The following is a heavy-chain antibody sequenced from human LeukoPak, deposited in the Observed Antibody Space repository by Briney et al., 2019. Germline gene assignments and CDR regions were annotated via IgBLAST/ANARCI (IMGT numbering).Heavy chain of an antibody. CDR3: ARDFNPSDWFSPRWGAFDI. CDR2: IYTSGST. V-gene: IGHV4-61*02. D-gene: IGHD3/OR15-3a*01. Sequence: SQTLSLTCTVSGGSICSGSYYWSWIRQPAGKGLEWIGRIYTSGSTNYNPSLKSRVTISVDTSKNQFSLKLSSVTAADTAVYYCARDFNPSDWFSPRWGAFDIWGQGTMVTVSS. CDR1: GGSICSGSYY. J-gene: IGHJ3*02.